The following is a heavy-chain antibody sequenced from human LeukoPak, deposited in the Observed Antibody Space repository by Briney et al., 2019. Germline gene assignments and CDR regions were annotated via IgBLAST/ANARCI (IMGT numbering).Heavy chain of an antibody. Sequence: GESLKISCKGSGYSFTSYWIGWVRQMPGKGLEWMGIIYPGDSDTRYSPSFQGQVTISADKSISTAYLQWSSLKASDTAVYYCAREVRETYDILTGYYPYYFDYWGQGTLVTVSS. V-gene: IGHV5-51*01. CDR3: AREVRETYDILTGYYPYYFDY. D-gene: IGHD3-9*01. CDR1: GYSFTSYW. CDR2: IYPGDSDT. J-gene: IGHJ4*02.